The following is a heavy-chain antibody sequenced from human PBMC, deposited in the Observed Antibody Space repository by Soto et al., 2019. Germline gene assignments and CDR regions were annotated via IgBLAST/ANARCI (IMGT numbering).Heavy chain of an antibody. CDR2: IYYTGST. J-gene: IGHJ6*04. D-gene: IGHD6-25*01. CDR3: ARGSSDRLLPVEV. Sequence: PXATLSLTFKVSGDSIRNYYWNWIRQTPGKGLEWIGYIYYTGSTNYNPSLESRVNIFIDKSKTHFSLKLNSVTAADTGVYFCARGSSDRLLPVEVWGRGTTVTVSS. V-gene: IGHV4-59*01. CDR1: GDSIRNYY.